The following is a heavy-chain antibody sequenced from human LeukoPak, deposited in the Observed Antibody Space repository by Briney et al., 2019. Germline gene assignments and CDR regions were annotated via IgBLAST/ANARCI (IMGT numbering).Heavy chain of an antibody. CDR1: GGTFSSYA. D-gene: IGHD3-22*01. Sequence: GSSVKFSCKASGGTFSSYAISWVRQAPGQGLEWMGGIIPIFGTANYAQKFQSRVTSTTDESTSTDYMELRSMRSEETAVYYCARGGPYYYDSSGYQHFDYWGQGTLVTVSS. J-gene: IGHJ4*02. V-gene: IGHV1-69*05. CDR3: ARGGPYYYDSSGYQHFDY. CDR2: IIPIFGTA.